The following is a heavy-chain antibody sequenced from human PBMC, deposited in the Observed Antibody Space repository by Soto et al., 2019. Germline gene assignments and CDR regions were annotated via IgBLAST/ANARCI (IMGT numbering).Heavy chain of an antibody. D-gene: IGHD6-19*01. V-gene: IGHV4-59*01. J-gene: IGHJ4*02. CDR1: GGSISSYY. Sequence: SETLSLTCTVSGGSISSYYWSWIRQPPGKGLEWIGYIYYIGSTNYNPSLKSRVTISVDTSKNQFSLKLSSVTAADTAVYYCARGTPVADDYWGQGTLVTVSS. CDR2: IYYIGST. CDR3: ARGTPVADDY.